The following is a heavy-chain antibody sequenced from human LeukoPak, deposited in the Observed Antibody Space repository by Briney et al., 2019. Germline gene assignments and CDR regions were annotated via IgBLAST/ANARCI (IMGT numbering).Heavy chain of an antibody. CDR1: GYTSSTYY. J-gene: IGHJ4*02. CDR2: IDPNGGNT. Sequence: GASVKISCKASGYTSSTYYIHWVRQAPGQGLEWLGFIDPNGGNTNYAQKFQGRVTMTRDTSTTTVYMEMSSLRSEDTAVYYCARNVGSGFDYWGQGALVTVSS. V-gene: IGHV1-46*01. CDR3: ARNVGSGFDY. D-gene: IGHD1-1*01.